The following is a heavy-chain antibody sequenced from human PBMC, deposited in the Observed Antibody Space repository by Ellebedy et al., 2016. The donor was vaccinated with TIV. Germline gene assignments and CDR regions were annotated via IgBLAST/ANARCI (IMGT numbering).Heavy chain of an antibody. V-gene: IGHV1-3*01. CDR3: ARETTVTRTFDY. D-gene: IGHD4-17*01. J-gene: IGHJ4*02. Sequence: KFQGRVTITRDTSASTAYMELGSLRSEDTAVYYCARETTVTRTFDYWGQGTLVIVSS.